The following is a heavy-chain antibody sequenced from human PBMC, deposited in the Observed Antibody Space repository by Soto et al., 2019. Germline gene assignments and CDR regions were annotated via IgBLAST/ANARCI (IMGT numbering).Heavy chain of an antibody. CDR2: IYYLGGT. Sequence: PSETLSLTCTVSGGSISSYYWNWIRQPPGKGLEWIGSIYYLGGTNYNPSLKSRITFSVDTSKNQSSLKLSSETAADTALYYCARGSMVRGVKDWFDPWGQGTLVTVSS. J-gene: IGHJ5*02. CDR3: ARGSMVRGVKDWFDP. D-gene: IGHD3-10*01. CDR1: GGSISSYY. V-gene: IGHV4-59*01.